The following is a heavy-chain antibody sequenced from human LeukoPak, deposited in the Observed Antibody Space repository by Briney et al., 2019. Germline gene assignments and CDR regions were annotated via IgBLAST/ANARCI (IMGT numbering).Heavy chain of an antibody. D-gene: IGHD2-2*01. CDR1: GGSISSHY. CDR2: ISYSGST. V-gene: IGHV4-59*11. J-gene: IGHJ6*02. Sequence: SETLSLTCTVSGGSISSHYWHWLRHPSGKGLEWIGYISYSGSTIYSPSLESRVTMSVDTSKNQFSLKLSSVTAADTAVYYCARVAPANYYYGLDVWGQGTTVTVSS. CDR3: ARVAPANYYYGLDV.